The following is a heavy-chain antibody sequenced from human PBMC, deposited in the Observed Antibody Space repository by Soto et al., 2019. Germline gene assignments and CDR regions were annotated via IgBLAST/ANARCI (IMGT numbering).Heavy chain of an antibody. CDR1: GGSTRRNNR. Sequence: PQTRSVSCAVSGGSTRRNNRLSWVLQPPGKGLEWIGEIFHSGSTNYNPSLKTRVTISVDKSKNQFSLKLSSVTAADTAVYYCGKVYSGSYSSSWGQGTPVTVS. V-gene: IGHV4-4*03. CDR2: IFHSGST. D-gene: IGHD1-26*01. CDR3: GKVYSGSYSSS. J-gene: IGHJ5*02.